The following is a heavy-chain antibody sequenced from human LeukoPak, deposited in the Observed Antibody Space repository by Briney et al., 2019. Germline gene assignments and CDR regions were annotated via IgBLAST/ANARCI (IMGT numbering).Heavy chain of an antibody. Sequence: PGGSLRLSCAASGFTSSSYWMSWVRQAPGKGLEWVANIKQDGSEKYYVDSVKGRFTISRDNAKNSLYLQMNSLRAEDTAVYYCARGALWEDAFDIWGQGTMVTVSS. J-gene: IGHJ3*02. CDR1: GFTSSSYW. CDR2: IKQDGSEK. D-gene: IGHD1-26*01. CDR3: ARGALWEDAFDI. V-gene: IGHV3-7*01.